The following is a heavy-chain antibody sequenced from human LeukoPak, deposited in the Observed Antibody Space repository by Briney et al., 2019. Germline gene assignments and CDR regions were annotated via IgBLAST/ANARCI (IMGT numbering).Heavy chain of an antibody. CDR2: IYTSGST. CDR1: GGSISSGSYY. J-gene: IGHJ4*02. Sequence: PSETPSLTCTVSGGSISSGSYYWSWIRQPAGKGLEWIGRIYTSGSTNYSPSLKSRVTISVDTSKNQFSLKLSSVTAADTAVYYCARDSLGCSGGSCSKNPNDVDYWGQGTLVTVSS. D-gene: IGHD2-15*01. V-gene: IGHV4-61*02. CDR3: ARDSLGCSGGSCSKNPNDVDY.